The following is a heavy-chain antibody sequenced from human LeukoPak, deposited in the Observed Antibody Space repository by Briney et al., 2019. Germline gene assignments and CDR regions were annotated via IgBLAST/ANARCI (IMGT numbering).Heavy chain of an antibody. CDR2: ISYGGSNK. CDR3: ARVTGSSSPDDY. Sequence: GGSLRLSCAASGFTFSSYAMHRVRQAPGKGLEWVAVISYGGSNKYYADSVKGRFTISRDNSKNTLYLQMNSLRAEDTAVYYCARVTGSSSPDDYWGQGTLVTVSS. D-gene: IGHD6-6*01. J-gene: IGHJ4*02. V-gene: IGHV3-30-3*01. CDR1: GFTFSSYA.